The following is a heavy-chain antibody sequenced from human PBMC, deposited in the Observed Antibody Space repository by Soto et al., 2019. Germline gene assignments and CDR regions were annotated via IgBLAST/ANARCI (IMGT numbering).Heavy chain of an antibody. CDR3: ARDQPGYSYGYGLGY. J-gene: IGHJ4*02. D-gene: IGHD5-18*01. CDR2: ISSSSSYI. Sequence: EVQLVESGGGLVKPGGSLRLSCAASGFTFSSYSMNWVRQAPGKGLEWVSSISSSSSYIYYADSVKGRFTISRDNAKNALYLQRNSLRAENTAVYYCARDQPGYSYGYGLGYWGQGTQVTVSS. V-gene: IGHV3-21*01. CDR1: GFTFSSYS.